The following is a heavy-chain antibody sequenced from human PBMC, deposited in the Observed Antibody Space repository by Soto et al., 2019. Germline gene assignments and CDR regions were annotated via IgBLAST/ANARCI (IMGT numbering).Heavy chain of an antibody. V-gene: IGHV3-23*01. D-gene: IGHD2-21*01. J-gene: IGHJ4*02. CDR3: VKWRTCNCGSVTFTGFVF. Sequence: GASLRLSCVGSGFTFSDSVMAWVRQAPGKGLEWLSVMSGDGRTRYALSVTGRFTISRDNSKNTLHLQIRTLRAGGAAASYCVKWRTCNCGSVTFTGFVFWGQGNQVT. CDR1: GFTFSDSV. CDR2: MSGDGRT.